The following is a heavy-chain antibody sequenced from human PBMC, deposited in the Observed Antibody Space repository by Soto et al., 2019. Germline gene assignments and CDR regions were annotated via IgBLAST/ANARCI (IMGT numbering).Heavy chain of an antibody. CDR3: AKLSSSGWYVWSCYYGMDV. Sequence: EVPLLESGGGLVQPGGSLRLSCAASGFTFSSYAMSWVRQAPGKGLEWVSAISGSGGSTYYADSVKGRFTISRDNSKNTLYLQMNSLRAEDTAVYYCAKLSSSGWYVWSCYYGMDVWGQGTTVTVSS. D-gene: IGHD6-19*01. J-gene: IGHJ6*02. CDR2: ISGSGGST. CDR1: GFTFSSYA. V-gene: IGHV3-23*01.